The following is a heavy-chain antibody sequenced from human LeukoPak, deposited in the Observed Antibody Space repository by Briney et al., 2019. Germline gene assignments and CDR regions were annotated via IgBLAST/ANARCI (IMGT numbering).Heavy chain of an antibody. CDR3: ARVWYSGSYPVDY. V-gene: IGHV3-21*03. CDR2: ISSSSSYI. CDR1: GFTFSSYS. Sequence: PGGSLRLSCAASGFTFSSYSMNWVRQAPGKGLEWVSYISSSSSYIYYAASMKGRFTISRDNAKNSLYLQMNSLRAEDTAVYYCARVWYSGSYPVDYWGQGTLVTVSS. J-gene: IGHJ4*02. D-gene: IGHD1-26*01.